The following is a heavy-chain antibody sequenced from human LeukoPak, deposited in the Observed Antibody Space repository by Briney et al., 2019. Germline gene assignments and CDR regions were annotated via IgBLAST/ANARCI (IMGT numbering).Heavy chain of an antibody. CDR2: INSDGSNT. V-gene: IGHV3-74*01. CDR1: GFPFSNYW. D-gene: IGHD2-15*01. J-gene: IGHJ4*02. Sequence: GGSLRLSCAASGFPFSNYWMHWVRQTPGKGLVWVSRINSDGSNTVYADSVKGRFTISRDNAKNTLYLQINSLGAEDSAVYYCARDRGGGSGYDYWGQGTPVTVSS. CDR3: ARDRGGGSGYDY.